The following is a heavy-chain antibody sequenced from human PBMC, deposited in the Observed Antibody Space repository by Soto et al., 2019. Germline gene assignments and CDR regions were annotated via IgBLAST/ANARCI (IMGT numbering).Heavy chain of an antibody. V-gene: IGHV4-39*01. Sequence: SETLSLTCTVAGGSISSSGYYWGWIRQPPGKGLEWIGSIYYSGSTYYNPSLKSRVTISVDTSKNQFSLKLSSVTAADTAVYYCSREFIAAAGNWYYYYGMDVWGQGTTVTVSS. CDR2: IYYSGST. J-gene: IGHJ6*02. D-gene: IGHD6-13*01. CDR1: GGSISSSGYY. CDR3: SREFIAAAGNWYYYYGMDV.